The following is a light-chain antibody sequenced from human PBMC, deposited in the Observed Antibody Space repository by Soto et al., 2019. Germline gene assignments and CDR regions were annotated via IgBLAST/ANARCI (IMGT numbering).Light chain of an antibody. J-gene: IGKJ4*01. V-gene: IGKV3-15*01. CDR1: QRVSSN. CDR2: GAS. CDR3: QQYNNWPPLT. Sequence: EIVMTQSPATLSASPGERVTLSCRASQRVSSNLAWYQQKPGQAPRLLIYGASTRATGIPARFSGSGSGTEFTLTISSLQSEDFAVYYCQQYNNWPPLTFGGGTKVEIK.